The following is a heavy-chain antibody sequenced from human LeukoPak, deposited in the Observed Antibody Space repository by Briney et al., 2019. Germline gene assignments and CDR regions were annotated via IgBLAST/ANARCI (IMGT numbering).Heavy chain of an antibody. J-gene: IGHJ4*02. CDR1: GYSISSGYY. Sequence: SETLSLTCAVSGYSISSGYYWGWLRQPPGKRLEWIASIYHTGTTYYNPSLKSRVTISLDTSKNQFSLKLSSVTAADTAVYYCGRDLGGSGSYYYEWGQGTLVTVSS. V-gene: IGHV4-38-2*02. CDR3: GRDLGGSGSYYYE. D-gene: IGHD3-10*01. CDR2: IYHTGTT.